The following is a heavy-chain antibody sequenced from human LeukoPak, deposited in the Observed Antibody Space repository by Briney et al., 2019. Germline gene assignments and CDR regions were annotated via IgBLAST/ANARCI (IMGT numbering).Heavy chain of an antibody. Sequence: KPSETLSLTCAVSGGSFSGYYWSWIRQPPGKGLEWIGEINHSGGTNYNPSLKSRVTISVDTSKNQFSLKLSSVTAADTAVYYCANGDYYFDYWGQGTLVTVSS. J-gene: IGHJ4*02. CDR2: INHSGGT. D-gene: IGHD4-17*01. V-gene: IGHV4-34*01. CDR1: GGSFSGYY. CDR3: ANGDYYFDY.